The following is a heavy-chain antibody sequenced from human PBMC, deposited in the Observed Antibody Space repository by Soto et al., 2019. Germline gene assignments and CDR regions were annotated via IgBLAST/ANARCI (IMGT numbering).Heavy chain of an antibody. CDR2: ISGSGGST. J-gene: IGHJ5*02. D-gene: IGHD6-13*01. Sequence: GGSLRLSCAAAGFNFSSYAMSWVRQATGKGLEWVSAISGSGGSTYYADSVKGRFTISRDNSKNTLYLQMNSLRAEDTAVYYCAKDVRQQLVRNWFDPWGQGTLVTVSS. V-gene: IGHV3-23*01. CDR3: AKDVRQQLVRNWFDP. CDR1: GFNFSSYA.